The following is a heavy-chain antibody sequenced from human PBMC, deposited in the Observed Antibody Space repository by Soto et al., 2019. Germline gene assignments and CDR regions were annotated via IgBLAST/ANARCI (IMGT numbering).Heavy chain of an antibody. D-gene: IGHD3-3*01. V-gene: IGHV4-34*01. CDR3: ATRITVFGLLIPPFER. J-gene: IGHJ5*02. CDR1: GGSVNGYY. CDR2: INHTGGT. Sequence: SETLSLTCAVYGGSVNGYYWNWIRQPPGKGLEWIGEINHTGGTHYNPSLKSRVTMSVDTSKNQFSLRLSSVPAADTAIYYCATRITVFGLLIPPFERWGQGTQVTVSA.